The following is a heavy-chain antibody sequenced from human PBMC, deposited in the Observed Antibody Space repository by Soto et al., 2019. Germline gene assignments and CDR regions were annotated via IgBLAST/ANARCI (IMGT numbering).Heavy chain of an antibody. CDR2: ISTSDSTI. CDR3: ARDSQWYFDL. V-gene: IGHV3-48*02. J-gene: IGHJ2*01. Sequence: AGGALRVSCTASGFTFSTYSMNWVRQAPGKGLEWVSYISTSDSTIYYADSVKGRFTISRDNARNSLYLQMSSLRDEDTAVYYCARDSQWYFDLWGRGTLVTVSS. CDR1: GFTFSTYS.